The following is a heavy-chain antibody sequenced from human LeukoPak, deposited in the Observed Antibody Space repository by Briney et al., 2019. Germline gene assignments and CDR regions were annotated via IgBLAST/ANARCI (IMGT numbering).Heavy chain of an antibody. V-gene: IGHV3-20*04. CDR1: GFTFDDYG. CDR2: INWNGGST. J-gene: IGHJ4*02. CDR3: ARGSGGQWLADVDY. D-gene: IGHD6-19*01. Sequence: GGSLRLSCAASGFTFDDYGINWVRQAPGKGLEWVSGINWNGGSTGYADSVKGRFTISRDNAKNSLYLQMNSLRAGDTALYYCARGSGGQWLADVDYWGQGTLVTVSS.